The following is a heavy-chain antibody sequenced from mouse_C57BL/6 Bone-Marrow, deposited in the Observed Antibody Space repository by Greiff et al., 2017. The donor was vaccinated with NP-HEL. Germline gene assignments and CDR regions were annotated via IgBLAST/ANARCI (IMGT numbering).Heavy chain of an antibody. V-gene: IGHV1-42*01. CDR2: INPGTGDT. J-gene: IGHJ1*03. CDR3: ASDTTVVAHLYFGV. CDR1: GYAFTGYY. D-gene: IGHD1-1*01. Sequence: VQLLQSGPELVKPGASVKISCKASGYAFTGYYMNWVKQSPEKSLEWIGEINPGTGDTTYNQKFKAKATLTVDKTSSTAYMQLKSLTSEDSAVYCGASDTTVVAHLYFGVWGTGTTVTVSS.